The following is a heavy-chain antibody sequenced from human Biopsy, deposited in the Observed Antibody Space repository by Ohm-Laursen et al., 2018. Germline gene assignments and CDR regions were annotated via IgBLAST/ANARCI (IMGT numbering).Heavy chain of an antibody. CDR1: GFSLRNFT. CDR2: ISRSVSHI. CDR3: ARGRTHLLPDHDWFDP. J-gene: IGHJ5*02. D-gene: IGHD1-14*01. V-gene: IGHV3-21*06. Sequence: SLRLSCTAPGFSLRNFTINWVRQAPGKGLEWVSSISRSVSHILYAETLKGRFTSSRDNAKNSVYLQMNSLRVEDTGVYYCARGRTHLLPDHDWFDPWGQGTPVTVSS.